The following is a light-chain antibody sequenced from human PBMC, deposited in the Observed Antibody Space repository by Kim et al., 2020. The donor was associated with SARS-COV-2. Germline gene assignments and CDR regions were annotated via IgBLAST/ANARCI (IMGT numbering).Light chain of an antibody. Sequence: ASVGDRVAITCRARQSISSYLNWYQQKPGKAPTLLIYAASSLQSGVPSRFSGSGSGTDFTLTISSLQPDDFATYYCQQSDSVPPTFGQGTKVDIK. CDR3: QQSDSVPPT. CDR1: QSISSY. V-gene: IGKV1-39*01. J-gene: IGKJ1*01. CDR2: AAS.